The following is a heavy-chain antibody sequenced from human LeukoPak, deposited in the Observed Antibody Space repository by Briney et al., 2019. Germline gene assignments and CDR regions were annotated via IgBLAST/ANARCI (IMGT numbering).Heavy chain of an antibody. CDR3: ARDRASGWYRGDYDY. CDR2: IGWSGSST. V-gene: IGHV3-20*04. CDR1: GFTLDDYG. Sequence: GGSLRLSCAASGFTLDDYGMSWVRQAPGKGLEWVSGIGWSGSSTDYADSVKGGFTISIDNAKNSLYLQLNTLTAEDTAFYYCARDRASGWYRGDYDYWGQGTLVTVSS. D-gene: IGHD6-19*01. J-gene: IGHJ4*02.